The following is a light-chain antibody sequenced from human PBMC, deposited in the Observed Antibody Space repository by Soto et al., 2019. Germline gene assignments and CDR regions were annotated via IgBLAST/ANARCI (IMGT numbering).Light chain of an antibody. CDR3: QHYQSGHPIT. CDR1: QSVCTR. V-gene: IGKV3-20*01. CDR2: GAS. Sequence: EILLTQSPYTLSLSPGERATLSCRAAQSVCTRLACYQHKTGQAPRLLISGASSRATGIPDRFTGSGSETSFTLTIGRLEPEDFALYYCQHYQSGHPITFGQGTRLEIK. J-gene: IGKJ5*01.